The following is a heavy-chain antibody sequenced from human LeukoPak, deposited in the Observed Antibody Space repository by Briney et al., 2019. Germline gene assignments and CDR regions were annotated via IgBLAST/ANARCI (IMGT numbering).Heavy chain of an antibody. J-gene: IGHJ4*02. V-gene: IGHV3-64D*06. CDR1: GFTFSRYA. CDR2: ISSSGGST. CDR3: VKDGSGSYYTYYFDY. Sequence: TGASLRPSYSASGFTFSRYAMHWVRQAPGKWLEYDSFISSSGGSTYYADSVKGRFTISRDNSKNTLYLQMSSLRAEDTAVYYCVKDGSGSYYTYYFDYWGQGTLVTVSS. D-gene: IGHD3-10*01.